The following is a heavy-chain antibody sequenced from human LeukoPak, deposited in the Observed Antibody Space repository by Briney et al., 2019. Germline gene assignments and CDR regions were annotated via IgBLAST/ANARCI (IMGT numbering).Heavy chain of an antibody. V-gene: IGHV4-34*01. CDR2: INHSGST. CDR1: GGSFSGYY. Sequence: PSETLSLTCAVYGGSFSGYYWSWIRQPPGKGLEWIGEINHSGSTNYNPSLKSRVTISVDTSKNQFSLKLSSVTAADTAVYYCARVRGAYYYDSSGYQTRTPFDYWGQGTLVTVSS. CDR3: ARVRGAYYYDSSGYQTRTPFDY. J-gene: IGHJ4*02. D-gene: IGHD3-22*01.